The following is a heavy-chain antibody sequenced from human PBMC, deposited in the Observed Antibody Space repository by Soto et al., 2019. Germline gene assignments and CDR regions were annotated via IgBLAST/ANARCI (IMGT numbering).Heavy chain of an antibody. CDR2: ISAYNGNT. CDR1: GSTFTSYG. CDR3: ARDRAYCGGDCYSFDY. Sequence: ASVKVSCKASGSTFTSYGISWVRQAPGQGLEWMGWISAYNGNTNYAQKLQGRVTMTTDTSTSTAYMELRSLRSDDTAVYYCARDRAYCGGDCYSFDYWGQRTLVTVSS. V-gene: IGHV1-18*01. D-gene: IGHD2-21*02. J-gene: IGHJ4*02.